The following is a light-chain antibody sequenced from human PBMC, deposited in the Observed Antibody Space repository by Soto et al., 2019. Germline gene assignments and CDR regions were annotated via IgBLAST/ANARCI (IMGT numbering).Light chain of an antibody. CDR1: QGISSY. Sequence: IQLTQSPSSLSASVGDRVTITCRASQGISSYLAWYQQKPGKAPKLLIYAASTLQSGVPSRFSGSGSGTDFTLTISSLQPEDCATYYCHTYNSYSLHTFGQGTKVDIK. CDR3: HTYNSYSLHT. V-gene: IGKV1-9*01. CDR2: AAS. J-gene: IGKJ2*01.